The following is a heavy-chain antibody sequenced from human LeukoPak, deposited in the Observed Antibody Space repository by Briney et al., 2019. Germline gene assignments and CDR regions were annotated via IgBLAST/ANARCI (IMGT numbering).Heavy chain of an antibody. CDR3: ARHVSHYDILTGYYSGPFDY. V-gene: IGHV4-39*01. J-gene: IGHJ4*02. CDR2: IYYSGST. D-gene: IGHD3-9*01. Sequence: SETLSLTCTVSGGSISSSSYYWGWIRQPPGKGLEWIGSIYYSGSTYYNPSLKSRVTISVDTSKNQFSLKLSSVTAADMAVYYCARHVSHYDILTGYYSGPFDYWGQGTLVTVSS. CDR1: GGSISSSSYY.